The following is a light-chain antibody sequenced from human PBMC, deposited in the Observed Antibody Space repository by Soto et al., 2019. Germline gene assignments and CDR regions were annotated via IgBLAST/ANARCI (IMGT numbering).Light chain of an antibody. CDR2: RNN. CDR1: SSNIGSNY. CDR3: ATWDXSLSAVV. Sequence: QSVLAQPPSASGTPGQRVIISCSGSSSNIGSNYVYWYQRVPGTAPEIVTHRNNQRPSGVPDRFSGSKSGTSASLAIGGLRSEDEADYYCATWDXSLSAVVFGG. J-gene: IGLJ7*01. V-gene: IGLV1-47*01.